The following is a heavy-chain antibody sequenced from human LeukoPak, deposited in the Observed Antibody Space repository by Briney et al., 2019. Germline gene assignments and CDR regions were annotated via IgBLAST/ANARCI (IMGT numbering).Heavy chain of an antibody. D-gene: IGHD6-13*01. CDR1: GLTFSNYG. J-gene: IGHJ6*02. Sequence: PGRSLRLSCAASGLTFSNYGMHWVRQAPGKGLEWVAVISYDASNKYYGDSVKGRFTISRDNSKNTLYLHMNSLRTDDTAAYYCAKDLAAARQFHYYYGMDVWGQGTTVTVSS. V-gene: IGHV3-30*18. CDR3: AKDLAAARQFHYYYGMDV. CDR2: ISYDASNK.